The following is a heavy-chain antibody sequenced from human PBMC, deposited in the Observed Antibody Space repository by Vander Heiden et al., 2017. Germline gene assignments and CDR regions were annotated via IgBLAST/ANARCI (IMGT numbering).Heavy chain of an antibody. CDR3: AKDRPDYGDYGVGNWFDP. D-gene: IGHD4-17*01. CDR1: GFTFSSYA. Sequence: EVQLLESGGGLVQPGGSLRLSCAASGFTFSSYAMSWVRQAPGKGLEWVSAISGSGGSTYYADSVKGRFTISRDNSKNTLYLQMNSLRAEDTAVYYCAKDRPDYGDYGVGNWFDPWGQGTLVTVSS. V-gene: IGHV3-23*01. CDR2: ISGSGGST. J-gene: IGHJ5*02.